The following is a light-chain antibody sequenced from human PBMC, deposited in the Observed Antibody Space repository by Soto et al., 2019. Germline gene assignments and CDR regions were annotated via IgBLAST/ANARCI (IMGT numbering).Light chain of an antibody. CDR1: QSVSNN. V-gene: IGKV3-15*01. CDR3: QQYNNWPHP. J-gene: IGKJ2*01. CDR2: GVS. Sequence: EIVLTQSPGTLSLSPGERATLSCRASQSVSNNYLAWYQQKPGQAPRLLIYGVSTRATGVPVRFSGSGSGTEFTLTVNSLQSEDFAVYYCQQYNNWPHPFGQGTKVDIK.